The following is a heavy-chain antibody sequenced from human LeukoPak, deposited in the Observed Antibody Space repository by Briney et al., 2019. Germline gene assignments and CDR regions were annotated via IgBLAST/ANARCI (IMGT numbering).Heavy chain of an antibody. CDR2: IYYSGYT. D-gene: IGHD1-26*01. CDR1: GGSISSYY. V-gene: IGHV4-59*01. Sequence: SETLSLTCTVSGGSISSYYWSWIRQPPGKGLEWIGYIYYSGYTNYNPSLKSRVTISVDTSKNQFSLKLSSVTAADTAVYYCARDPGDRLFDYWGQGTLVTVSS. J-gene: IGHJ4*02. CDR3: ARDPGDRLFDY.